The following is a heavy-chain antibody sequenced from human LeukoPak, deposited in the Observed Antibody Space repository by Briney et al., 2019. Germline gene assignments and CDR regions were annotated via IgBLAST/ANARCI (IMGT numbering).Heavy chain of an antibody. CDR1: RFTFSTYS. CDR2: ISSRSTYI. V-gene: IGHV3-21*01. CDR3: ATSMAQDVDAFHI. Sequence: GGSLRLSCAASRFTFSTYSMNWVRQAPGQGLEWVSSISSRSTYIYYADPVKGRFTISRDNAKNSLYLQMNNLRAEDTAMFYCATSMAQDVDAFHIWGQGTMVTVSS. D-gene: IGHD2-21*01. J-gene: IGHJ3*02.